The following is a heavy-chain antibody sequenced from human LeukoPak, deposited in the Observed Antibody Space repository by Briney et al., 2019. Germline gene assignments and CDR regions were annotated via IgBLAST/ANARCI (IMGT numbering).Heavy chain of an antibody. Sequence: GGSLRLSCAASGFTFSSYGMHWVRQAPGKGLEWVAVILYIGSNKYYADTVTGRFTVSRYNSKNTLSLPMDSLRAEATAVYYCASASIYVSSGYYFDYWGQGSLGTVS. CDR1: GFTFSSYG. J-gene: IGHJ4*02. CDR2: ILYIGSNK. CDR3: ASASIYVSSGYYFDY. V-gene: IGHV3-30*03. D-gene: IGHD3-22*01.